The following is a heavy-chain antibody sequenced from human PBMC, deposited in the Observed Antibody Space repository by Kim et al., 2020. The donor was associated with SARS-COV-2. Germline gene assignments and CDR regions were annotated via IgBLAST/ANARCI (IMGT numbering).Heavy chain of an antibody. J-gene: IGHJ6*02. CDR1: GGSISSYY. CDR3: ARHGSGYYGYYYYYGMDV. V-gene: IGHV4-59*08. Sequence: SETLSLTCTVSGGSISSYYWSWIRQPPGKGLEWIGYIYYSGSTNYNPSLKSRVTISVDTSKNQFSLKLSSVTAADAAVYYCARHGSGYYGYYYYYGMDVWGQGTTVTVSS. D-gene: IGHD3-22*01. CDR2: IYYSGST.